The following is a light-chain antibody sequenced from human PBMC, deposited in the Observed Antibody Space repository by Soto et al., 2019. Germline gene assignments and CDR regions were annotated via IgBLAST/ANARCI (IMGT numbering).Light chain of an antibody. Sequence: QSALTQPASVSRSPGQSITISCTGTSSDVGGYNYVSWYQEHPGKAPKLMIYEVSNRPSGVSNRFSDSKSGNTASLTISGLQAEDEADYYCSSYTSSSTYVLFGGGTKLTVL. V-gene: IGLV2-14*01. CDR2: EVS. CDR1: SSDVGGYNY. CDR3: SSYTSSSTYVL. J-gene: IGLJ2*01.